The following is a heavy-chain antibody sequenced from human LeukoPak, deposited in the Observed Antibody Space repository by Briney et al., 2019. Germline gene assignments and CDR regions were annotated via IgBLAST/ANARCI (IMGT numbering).Heavy chain of an antibody. CDR3: AREAAAGFYYFDY. Sequence: QPGRSLRLSCAASGFTFSSYGMHWVRQAPGRGLEWVAVISYDGSNKYYPDSVKGRFTISRDNSKNTLYLQMNSLRAEDTAVYYCAREAAAGFYYFDYWGQGTLVTVSS. J-gene: IGHJ4*02. V-gene: IGHV3-30*03. D-gene: IGHD6-13*01. CDR2: ISYDGSNK. CDR1: GFTFSSYG.